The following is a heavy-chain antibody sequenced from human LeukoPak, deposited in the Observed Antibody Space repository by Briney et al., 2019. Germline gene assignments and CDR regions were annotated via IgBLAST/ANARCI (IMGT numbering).Heavy chain of an antibody. D-gene: IGHD3-10*01. J-gene: IGHJ6*03. CDR3: ARGTMVRGVILRKWGYYMDV. CDR1: GGTFTSYA. Sequence: SVKVSCRASGGTFTSYAISWVRQAPGQGLEWMGGIIPIFGTANYAQKFQGRVTITADKYTSTDYMELSSMRSEDTAVYYCARGTMVRGVILRKWGYYMDVWGKGTTVTVSS. V-gene: IGHV1-69*06. CDR2: IIPIFGTA.